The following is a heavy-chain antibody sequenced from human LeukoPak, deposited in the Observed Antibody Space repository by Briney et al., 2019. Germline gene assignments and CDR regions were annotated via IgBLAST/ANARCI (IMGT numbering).Heavy chain of an antibody. CDR1: GFTFSSYW. CDR3: ARLPYYYDTNGYLYYFDY. J-gene: IGHJ4*01. CDR2: IYSSGST. V-gene: IGHV4-59*01. Sequence: PGGSLRLSCAASGFTFSSYWMSWIRQPPGKGLEWIGYIYSSGSTNYNPSLKSRVTISVDTSKNQFSLKLKSVTAADTAMYYCARLPYYYDTNGYLYYFDYWGHGTLVTVSS. D-gene: IGHD3-22*01.